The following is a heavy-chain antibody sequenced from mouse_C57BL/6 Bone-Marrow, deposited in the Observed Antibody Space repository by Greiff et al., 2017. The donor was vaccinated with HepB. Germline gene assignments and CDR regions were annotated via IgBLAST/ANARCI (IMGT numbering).Heavy chain of an antibody. CDR3: AKYYYGPDWYFDV. CDR2: IHPNSGST. V-gene: IGHV1-64*01. Sequence: VQLQQPGAELVKPGASVKLSCKASGYTFTSYWMHWVKQRPGQGLEWIGMIHPNSGSTNYNEKFKSKATLTVDKSSSTAYMQLSSLTSEDSAVYYCAKYYYGPDWYFDVWGTGTTVTVSS. D-gene: IGHD1-1*01. CDR1: GYTFTSYW. J-gene: IGHJ1*03.